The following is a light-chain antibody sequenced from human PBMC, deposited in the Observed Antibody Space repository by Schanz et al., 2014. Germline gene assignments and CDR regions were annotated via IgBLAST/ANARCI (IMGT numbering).Light chain of an antibody. CDR1: QSVSSTY. J-gene: IGKJ5*01. V-gene: IGKV3-20*01. CDR2: GAS. CDR3: QQYNSYPT. Sequence: EIVLTQSPGTLSLSPGERATLSCRASQSVSSTYLAWYQQKAGQAPRLLIFGASSRATAIPDRFSGSGSGTDFILTISSLQPDDFATYYCQQYNSYPTFGQGTRLEIK.